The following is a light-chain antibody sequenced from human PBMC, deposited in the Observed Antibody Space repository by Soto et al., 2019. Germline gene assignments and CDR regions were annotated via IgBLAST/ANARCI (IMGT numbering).Light chain of an antibody. CDR3: QSDDRNLSGWV. J-gene: IGLJ2*01. V-gene: IGLV1-40*01. Sequence: QAVVTQPPSVSGAPGQRVTISCTGSSSNIGAGYDVHWYQQLPRTAPKLLIYGNSNRPSGVPDRFSGSKSGTSASLAITGLQAEDEADYYCQSDDRNLSGWVFGGGTKLTVL. CDR1: SSNIGAGYD. CDR2: GNS.